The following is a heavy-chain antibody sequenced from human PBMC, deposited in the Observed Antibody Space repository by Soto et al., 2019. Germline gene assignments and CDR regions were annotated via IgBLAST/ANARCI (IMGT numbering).Heavy chain of an antibody. D-gene: IGHD3-3*01. CDR3: TTGTGGHYDFWSGYWGYYYYGMDV. CDR2: IKSKTDGGTT. V-gene: IGHV3-15*07. CDR1: GFTFSNAW. J-gene: IGHJ6*02. Sequence: GGSLILSCAASGFTFSNAWMNWVRQAPGKGLEWVGRIKSKTDGGTTDYAAPVKGRFTISRDDSKNTLYLQMNSLKTEDTAVYYCTTGTGGHYDFWSGYWGYYYYGMDVWGQGTTVTVSS.